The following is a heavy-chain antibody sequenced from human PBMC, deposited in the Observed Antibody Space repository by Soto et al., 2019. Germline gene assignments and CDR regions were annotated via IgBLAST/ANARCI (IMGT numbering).Heavy chain of an antibody. CDR3: ARGFIGAYYYYYGMDV. D-gene: IGHD1-26*01. J-gene: IGHJ6*02. CDR1: EYTFTTFA. Sequence: QVQLVQSGAEVKKPGASVKVSCKASEYTFTTFAMHWVRQAPGQRLEWMGWINAANANTKDSQNFPSRVTITRDTSASTGYMELSSLRSEDTGVYYCARGFIGAYYYYYGMDVWGQGTTVTVSS. CDR2: INAANANT. V-gene: IGHV1-3*01.